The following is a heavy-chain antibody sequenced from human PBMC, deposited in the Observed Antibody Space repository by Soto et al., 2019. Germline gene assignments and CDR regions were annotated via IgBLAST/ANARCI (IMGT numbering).Heavy chain of an antibody. J-gene: IGHJ3*02. D-gene: IGHD3-10*01. V-gene: IGHV3-66*01. CDR3: ARGVPGTYALKI. Sequence: GGSLRLSCAACGFTVSHYYMSWIRQAPGKGLEWVSFIYSGGSTYYADSVRGRFIISRDNSENTLSLQMNTLRAEDTAVYYCARGVPGTYALKIWGQGTRVTVSS. CDR1: GFTVSHYY. CDR2: IYSGGST.